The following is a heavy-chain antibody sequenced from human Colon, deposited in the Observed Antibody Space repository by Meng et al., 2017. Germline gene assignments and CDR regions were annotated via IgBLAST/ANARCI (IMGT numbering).Heavy chain of an antibody. V-gene: IGHV7-4-1*02. Sequence: QVKLVKSGSELQQPGASVTVSCKASGYSVRTYAINWVRQAPGQGLQWMGCINMYTGDPSYVEGFAGRFVFSLDISVSTAYLQISSLKAEDTAVYFCVRHNGDSDFDYWGQGTLVTVSS. CDR3: VRHNGDSDFDY. D-gene: IGHD2-21*02. CDR2: INMYTGDP. J-gene: IGHJ4*02. CDR1: GYSVRTYA.